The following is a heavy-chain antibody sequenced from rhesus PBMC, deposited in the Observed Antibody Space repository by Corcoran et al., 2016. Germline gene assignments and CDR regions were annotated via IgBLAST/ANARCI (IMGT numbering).Heavy chain of an antibody. D-gene: IGHD1-26*01. V-gene: IGHV4S10*01. J-gene: IGHJ6*01. Sequence: QLQLQESGPGLVKPSETLSLTCSVSGGSISDSYRWSWIRQPPGKGLELIGYIYGSSTSPNYNPSRKSRVTLSKDTSKNQFSVNLGAVTAADTAVEYCARAGTTFQYYYGLDSWGQGVVVTVSS. CDR3: ARAGTTFQYYYGLDS. CDR2: IYGSSTSP. CDR1: GGSISDSYR.